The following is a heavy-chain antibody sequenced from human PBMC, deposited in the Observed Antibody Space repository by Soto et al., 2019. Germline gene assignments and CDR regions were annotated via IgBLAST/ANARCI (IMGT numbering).Heavy chain of an antibody. CDR3: ASGIQLWLRRINNGYSG. D-gene: IGHD5-18*01. J-gene: IGHJ4*02. V-gene: IGHV1-69*12. CDR1: GGTFSTYA. Sequence: QVQLVQSGAEVKKPESSVKVSCKAPGGTFSTYAISWVRQAPGQGLEWMGGISPMFGTANYAQRFQDRVTITADDSTNTVYMELSSLRSEDTAVYFCASGIQLWLRRINNGYSGWGQGTLVTVSS. CDR2: ISPMFGTA.